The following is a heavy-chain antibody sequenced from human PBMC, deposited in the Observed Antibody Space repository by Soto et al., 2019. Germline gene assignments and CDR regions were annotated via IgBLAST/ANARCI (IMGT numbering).Heavy chain of an antibody. V-gene: IGHV3-9*01. CDR1: GFTLSDYA. CDR3: VKVPVTDGIRWFDS. CDR2: INWNSDNI. Sequence: EVQLVESGGDLVQPGRSLRLSCAASGFTLSDYAMHWVRQAPGQGLEWVSGINWNSDNIAYADSVQGRFTISRDNATNSLYLQMNSLRPEDTAFYYWVKVPVTDGIRWFDSWGQGTLVTVSS. D-gene: IGHD6-13*01. J-gene: IGHJ5*01.